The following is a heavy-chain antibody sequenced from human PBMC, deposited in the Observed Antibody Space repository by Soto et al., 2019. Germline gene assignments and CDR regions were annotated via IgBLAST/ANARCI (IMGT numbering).Heavy chain of an antibody. CDR2: INHSGST. D-gene: IGHD3-10*01. CDR1: GGSFSDYY. V-gene: IGHV4-34*01. CDR3: ARENYGSGSYWDYYYYGMDV. J-gene: IGHJ6*02. Sequence: SETLSLTCAVYGGSFSDYYWSWIRQPPGKGLEWIGEINHSGSTKYNPSLKSRVTISVDTSKNQFSLKLSSVTAADTAVYYCARENYGSGSYWDYYYYGMDVWGQGTTVTVSS.